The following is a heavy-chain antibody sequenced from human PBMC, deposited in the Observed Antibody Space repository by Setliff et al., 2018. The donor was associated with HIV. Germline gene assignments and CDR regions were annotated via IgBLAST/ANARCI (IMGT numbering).Heavy chain of an antibody. J-gene: IGHJ5*01. Sequence: ASVKVSCKASGFTFSKSAIHWVRQAPGQRLELMEWINAANGHAKYSQKFQGRVTITRDTAATIAYMELSSLTSEDTALYFCARTDYDSGKSVLDSWGQGTLVTVSS. CDR1: GFTFSKSA. V-gene: IGHV1-3*01. CDR3: ARTDYDSGKSVLDS. CDR2: INAANGHA. D-gene: IGHD3-10*01.